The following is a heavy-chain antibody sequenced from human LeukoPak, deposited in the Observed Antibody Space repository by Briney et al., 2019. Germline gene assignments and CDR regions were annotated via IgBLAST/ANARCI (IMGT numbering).Heavy chain of an antibody. J-gene: IGHJ4*02. CDR3: AKGVGTTMVNCFDS. V-gene: IGHV3-23*01. CDR2: ISGSGGST. CDR1: GFTFSRYA. D-gene: IGHD5-18*01. Sequence: GGSLRLSCTASGFTFSRYAMSWVRQAPGKGLEWVSAISGSGGSTYYADSVKGRFTISRDNSKNTVNLQMNSLGAEDTAVYYCAKGVGTTMVNCFDSWGQGTLVTVSS.